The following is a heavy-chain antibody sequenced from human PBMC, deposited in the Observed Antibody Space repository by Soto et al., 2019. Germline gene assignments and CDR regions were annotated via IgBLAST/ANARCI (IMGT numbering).Heavy chain of an antibody. CDR1: GFTFSSYG. V-gene: IGHV3-33*01. J-gene: IGHJ4*02. CDR3: ARDSGGSYYPDY. Sequence: QVQLVESGGGVVQPGRSLRLSCAASGFTFSSYGMHWVRQAPGKGLEWVAVIWYDGSNKYYADSVKGRFTISRDNSKNTLYLKMNSLRAEDTAVYYCARDSGGSYYPDYWGQGTLVTVSS. CDR2: IWYDGSNK. D-gene: IGHD1-26*01.